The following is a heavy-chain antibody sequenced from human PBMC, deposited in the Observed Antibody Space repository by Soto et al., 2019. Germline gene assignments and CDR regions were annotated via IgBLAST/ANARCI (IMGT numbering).Heavy chain of an antibody. J-gene: IGHJ5*02. Sequence: ASVKVSCKASGYTFTSYGISWVRQAPGQGLEWMGWISAYNGNTNYAQKLQGRVTMTTDTSTSTAYMELRSLRSDDTAVYYCARGSDLHMVRGVIITVAYNWFDPWGQGTLVTVSS. V-gene: IGHV1-18*04. CDR2: ISAYNGNT. D-gene: IGHD3-10*01. CDR1: GYTFTSYG. CDR3: ARGSDLHMVRGVIITVAYNWFDP.